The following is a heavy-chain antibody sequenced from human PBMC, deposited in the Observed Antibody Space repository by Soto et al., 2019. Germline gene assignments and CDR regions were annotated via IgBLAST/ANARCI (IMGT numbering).Heavy chain of an antibody. J-gene: IGHJ4*02. CDR2: IYYSGST. Sequence: SETLSLTCTVSGGSISSYYWSWIRQPPGKGLEWIGYIYYSGSTNYNPSLKSRVTISVDTSKNQFSPKLNSMTAADTAVYYCARHNYGSGSTYFDYWGQGTLVTVS. CDR3: ARHNYGSGSTYFDY. V-gene: IGHV4-59*08. CDR1: GGSISSYY. D-gene: IGHD3-10*01.